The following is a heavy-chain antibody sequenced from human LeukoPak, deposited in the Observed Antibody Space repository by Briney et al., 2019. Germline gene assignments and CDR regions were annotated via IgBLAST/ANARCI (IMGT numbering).Heavy chain of an antibody. CDR3: ARVATGTRVNDY. D-gene: IGHD1-7*01. J-gene: IGHJ4*02. V-gene: IGHV4-59*01. CDR2: IFYSGST. CDR1: GVSISGYY. Sequence: SETLSLTCTVSGVSISGYYWSWIRQSPGKGLEWIGYIFYSGSTNYNPSLKSRVTISVDTSKNQFSLKLSSVTAADTAVYYCARVATGTRVNDYWGQGTLVTVSS.